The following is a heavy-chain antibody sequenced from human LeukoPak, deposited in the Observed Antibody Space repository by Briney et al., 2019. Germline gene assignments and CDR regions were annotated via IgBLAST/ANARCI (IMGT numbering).Heavy chain of an antibody. CDR3: ARGPHIYMGQQLVPLDY. J-gene: IGHJ4*02. CDR1: GFTFSSYS. Sequence: PGGSLRLSCAASGFTFSSYSMNWVRQAPGKGLEWVSSIGSSSSYIYYADSVKGRFTISRDNAKNSLYLQMNSLRAEDTAVYYCARGPHIYMGQQLVPLDYWGQGTLVTVSS. CDR2: IGSSSSYI. V-gene: IGHV3-21*04. D-gene: IGHD6-13*01.